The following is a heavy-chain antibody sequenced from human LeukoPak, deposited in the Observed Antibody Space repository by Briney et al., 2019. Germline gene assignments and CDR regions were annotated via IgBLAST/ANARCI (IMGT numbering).Heavy chain of an antibody. J-gene: IGHJ4*02. CDR3: ASYPRSIPTPPFDY. D-gene: IGHD2-21*01. Sequence: TSVKVSCKASGYTFTAQYMHWVRQAPGQGLEWMGWINPNNGDTKYAQSFLGRVTMTRDTSTTTAYMELSSLRSDDTAVYFCASYPRSIPTPPFDYWGQGTLVTVSS. CDR1: GYTFTAQY. CDR2: INPNNGDT. V-gene: IGHV1-2*02.